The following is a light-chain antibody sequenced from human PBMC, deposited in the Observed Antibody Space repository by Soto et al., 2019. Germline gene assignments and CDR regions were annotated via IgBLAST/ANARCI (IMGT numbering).Light chain of an antibody. V-gene: IGKV1-5*03. J-gene: IGKJ4*01. CDR3: QQYNSYPLT. Sequence: DIQMTQSPSTLSASVGARVTITCRASQSISSWLAWDQQKPGKAPKLLFYKASSLESGVPSRFSGSGSGTEFTLTISSLQPDDFATYYCQQYNSYPLTFGGGTKVEIK. CDR2: KAS. CDR1: QSISSW.